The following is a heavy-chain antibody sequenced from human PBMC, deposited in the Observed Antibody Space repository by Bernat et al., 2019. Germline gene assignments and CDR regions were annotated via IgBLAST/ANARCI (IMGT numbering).Heavy chain of an antibody. D-gene: IGHD5/OR15-5a*01. CDR1: GFTFNSYG. CDR3: ASAFLEEVSTINY. V-gene: IGHV3-33*01. CDR2: IWYDGSNK. Sequence: QVQLVESGGGVVQPGTSLRLSCAASGFTFNSYGMHWVRQAPGKGLEWAAIIWYDGSNKYYADSVKGRFTISRDNSKNTLYLQMNSLRAEDTAVYYCASAFLEEVSTINYWGRGTLVTVSS. J-gene: IGHJ4*02.